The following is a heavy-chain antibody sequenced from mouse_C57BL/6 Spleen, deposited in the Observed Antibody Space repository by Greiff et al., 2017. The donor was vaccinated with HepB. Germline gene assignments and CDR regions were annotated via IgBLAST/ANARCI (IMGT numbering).Heavy chain of an antibody. CDR2: ISDGGSYT. Sequence: EVQGVESGGGLVKPGGSLKLSCAASGFTFSSYAMSWVRQTPEKRLEWVATISDGGSYTYYPDNVKGRFTISRDNAKNNLYLQMSHLKSEDTAMYYCARDRGDYDDWFAYWGQGTLVTVSA. J-gene: IGHJ3*01. CDR1: GFTFSSYA. D-gene: IGHD2-4*01. CDR3: ARDRGDYDDWFAY. V-gene: IGHV5-4*01.